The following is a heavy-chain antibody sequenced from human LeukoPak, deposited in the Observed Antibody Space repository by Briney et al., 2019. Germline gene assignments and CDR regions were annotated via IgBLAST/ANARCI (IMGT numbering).Heavy chain of an antibody. D-gene: IGHD2-2*02. CDR1: GGSISSSSYY. V-gene: IGHV4-39*07. Sequence: PSETLSLACTVSGGSISSSSYYWGWIRQPPGKGLEWIGSIYYSGSTYYNPSLKSRVTISVDTSKNQFSLTLSFVTAADTALYYCARWGTAAIGLGWFDPWGQETLVTVSS. CDR2: IYYSGST. CDR3: ARWGTAAIGLGWFDP. J-gene: IGHJ5*02.